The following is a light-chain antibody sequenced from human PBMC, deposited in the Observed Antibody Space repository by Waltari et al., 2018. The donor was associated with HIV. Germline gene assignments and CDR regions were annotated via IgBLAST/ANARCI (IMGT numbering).Light chain of an antibody. CDR3: QVWDSSSDHVL. CDR1: NIESKI. CDR2: YDR. V-gene: IGLV3-21*04. J-gene: IGLJ2*01. Sequence: SVLTHPPSVSAAPGQTAMITCGGNNIESKIVHLYQQKAGQAPMLLIYYDRDRPSGIPERFSGSNSGNTATLTISRVGDGDEADYYCQVWDSSSDHVLFGGGTKLTVL.